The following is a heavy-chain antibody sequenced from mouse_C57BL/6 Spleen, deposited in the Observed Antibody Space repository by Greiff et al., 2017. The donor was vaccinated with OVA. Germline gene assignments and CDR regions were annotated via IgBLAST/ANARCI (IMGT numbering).Heavy chain of an antibody. Sequence: QVQLQQPGAELVKPGASVKLSCKASGYTFTSYWMHWVKQRPGQGLEWIGMIHPNSGSTNYNEKFKSKATLTVDKSSSTAYMHLSSLTSEDSAVYYCARSGYSNFYWYFDVWGTGATVTVSS. CDR2: IHPNSGST. D-gene: IGHD2-5*01. J-gene: IGHJ1*03. CDR1: GYTFTSYW. V-gene: IGHV1-64*01. CDR3: ARSGYSNFYWYFDV.